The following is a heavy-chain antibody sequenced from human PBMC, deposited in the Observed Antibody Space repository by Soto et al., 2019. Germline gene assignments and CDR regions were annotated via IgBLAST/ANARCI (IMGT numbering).Heavy chain of an antibody. CDR3: ARGRNYGDYERWGWFDP. V-gene: IGHV1-8*01. CDR1: GYTFTSYD. Sequence: ASVKVSCKASGYTFTSYDINWVRQATGQGLEWMGWMNPNSGNTGYAQKFQGRVTMTRNTSISTAYMELGSLRSEDTAVYYCARGRNYGDYERWGWFDPWGQGTLVTVSS. J-gene: IGHJ5*02. D-gene: IGHD4-17*01. CDR2: MNPNSGNT.